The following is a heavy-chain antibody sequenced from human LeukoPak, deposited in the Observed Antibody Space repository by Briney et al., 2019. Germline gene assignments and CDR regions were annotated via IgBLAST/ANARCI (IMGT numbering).Heavy chain of an antibody. CDR1: GGSFSGYY. D-gene: IGHD3-3*01. Sequence: KPSETLSHTCAVYGGSFSGYYWSWIRQPPGKGLEWIGEINHSGSTNYNPSLKSRVTISVDTSKNQFSLKLSSVTAADTAVYYCARGLRSFGVVKGNWFDPWGQGTLVTVSS. J-gene: IGHJ5*02. CDR3: ARGLRSFGVVKGNWFDP. V-gene: IGHV4-34*01. CDR2: INHSGST.